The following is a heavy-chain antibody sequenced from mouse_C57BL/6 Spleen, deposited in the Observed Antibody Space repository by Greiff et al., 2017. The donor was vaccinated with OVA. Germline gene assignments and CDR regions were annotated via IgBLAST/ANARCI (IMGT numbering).Heavy chain of an antibody. J-gene: IGHJ2*01. CDR1: GYTFTDYY. V-gene: IGHV1-26*01. D-gene: IGHD6-1*01. CDR3: ARIARGYFDY. Sequence: EVQLQQSGPELVKPGASVKISCKASGYTFTDYYMNWVKQSHGKSLEWIGDINPNNGGTSYNQKFKVKATLTVDKSSSTAYMELRSLTSEDSAVYYCARIARGYFDYWGQGTTLTVSS. CDR2: INPNNGGT.